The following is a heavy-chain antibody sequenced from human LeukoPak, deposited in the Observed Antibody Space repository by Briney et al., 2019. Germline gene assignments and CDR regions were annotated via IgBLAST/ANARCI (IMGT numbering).Heavy chain of an antibody. Sequence: PGGSLRLSCAASGFTFSSFSMNWVRQAPGKGLEWVSYISSSSSTIYYADSVKGRFTTSRDNAKNSLYLQMNSLRAEDTAVYYCARSGNGIVVVPAATNYWGQGTLVTVSS. V-gene: IGHV3-48*01. D-gene: IGHD2-2*01. CDR2: ISSSSSTI. CDR3: ARSGNGIVVVPAATNY. CDR1: GFTFSSFS. J-gene: IGHJ4*02.